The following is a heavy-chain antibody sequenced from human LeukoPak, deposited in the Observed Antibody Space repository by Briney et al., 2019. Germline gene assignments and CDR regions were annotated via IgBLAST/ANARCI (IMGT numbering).Heavy chain of an antibody. Sequence: GGSLRLSCAASGFTFSSYWMSWVRQAPGKGLEWVANIKQDGSEKYYVDSVKGRVTISRANAKNSLYLQMNSLRDEDTAVYYCARRHSSGWLGDWFDPWGQGTLVTVSS. CDR2: IKQDGSEK. CDR3: ARRHSSGWLGDWFDP. CDR1: GFTFSSYW. V-gene: IGHV3-7*01. J-gene: IGHJ5*02. D-gene: IGHD6-19*01.